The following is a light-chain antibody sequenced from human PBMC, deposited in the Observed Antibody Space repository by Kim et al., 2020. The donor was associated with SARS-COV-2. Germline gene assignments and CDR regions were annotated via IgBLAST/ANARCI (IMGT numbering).Light chain of an antibody. Sequence: GQSITSSCTGSSSDVGGYNYVSWYQQHPGKAPKLMIYDVNKRPSGISNRFSGSKSGNTASLTISGLQAEDEADYYCSSYTSSSAWVFGGGTQLTVL. CDR2: DVN. CDR3: SSYTSSSAWV. V-gene: IGLV2-14*03. CDR1: SSDVGGYNY. J-gene: IGLJ3*02.